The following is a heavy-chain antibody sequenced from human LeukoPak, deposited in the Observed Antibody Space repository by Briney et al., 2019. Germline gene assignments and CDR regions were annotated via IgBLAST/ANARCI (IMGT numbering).Heavy chain of an antibody. J-gene: IGHJ5*02. CDR2: IYYSGST. D-gene: IGHD3-16*01. CDR1: GGSISSSRYY. V-gene: IGHV4-39*01. CDR3: ARIGYAGWFDP. Sequence: KPSETLSLTRTVPGGSISSSRYYWGWIRQPPGKGLEWIGSIYYSGSTYYNPSLKIRVTISVDTSKNQFSLKLSSVTAADTAVYYCARIGYAGWFDPWGQGTLVTVSS.